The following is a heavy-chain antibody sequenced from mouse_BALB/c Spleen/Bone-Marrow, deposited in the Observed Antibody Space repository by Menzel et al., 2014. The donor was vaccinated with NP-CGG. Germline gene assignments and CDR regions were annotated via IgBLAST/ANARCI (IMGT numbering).Heavy chain of an antibody. CDR3: AREGRGSYGSSGYAMDY. Sequence: QVQLKESGPGLVAPSQSLSITCTVSEFSLRSYGVHWVRQPPGKGLEWLGVIWAGGSINYNSALMSRLSISKDNSKSQVFLKLKSPQNDDTAMYYCAREGRGSYGSSGYAMDYWGQGTSVTVPS. CDR1: EFSLRSYG. D-gene: IGHD1-1*01. CDR2: IWAGGSI. J-gene: IGHJ4*01. V-gene: IGHV2-9*02.